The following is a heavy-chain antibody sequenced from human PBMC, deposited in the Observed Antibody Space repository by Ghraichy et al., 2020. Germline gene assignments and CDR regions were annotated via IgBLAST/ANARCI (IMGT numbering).Heavy chain of an antibody. V-gene: IGHV3-23*01. CDR2: ISGSGGST. CDR1: GFTFSSYA. Sequence: GSLRLSCAASGFTFSSYAMSWVRQAPGKGLEWVSAISGSGGSTYYADSVKGRFTISRDNSKNTLYLQMNSLRAEDTAVYYCAKDYKFGLAAAGTDYWGQGTLVTVSS. CDR3: AKDYKFGLAAAGTDY. J-gene: IGHJ4*02. D-gene: IGHD6-13*01.